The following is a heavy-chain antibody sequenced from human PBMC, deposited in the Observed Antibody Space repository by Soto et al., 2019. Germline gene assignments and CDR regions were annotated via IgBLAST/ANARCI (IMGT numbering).Heavy chain of an antibody. CDR1: GYPFTHYG. J-gene: IGHJ6*01. V-gene: IGHV1-18*01. CDR3: ARDQSFDRSYYYGIDV. CDR2: NSPYNGNS. Sequence: QVQLVQSGAEVKKPGASVKVSCKSSGYPFTHYGITWVRQAPGQGFERMGWNSPYNGNSNYGQTLQGRVTLTTDTSTRTVYMERRSLRSDDTVVYYGARDQSFDRSYYYGIDVWGQGTTVTVSS. D-gene: IGHD3-10*01.